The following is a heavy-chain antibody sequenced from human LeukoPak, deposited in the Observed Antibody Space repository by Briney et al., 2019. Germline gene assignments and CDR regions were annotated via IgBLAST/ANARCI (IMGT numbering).Heavy chain of an antibody. CDR3: ARDPSNTSGRYTYFDY. D-gene: IGHD3-16*02. J-gene: IGHJ4*02. CDR1: GYTFTSHG. Sequence: ASVKVSCKPYGYTFTSHGISWVRQAPGQGLEWMGWISAFNGETHYAQNLQGRVTMTTDTSTSTAYMELRSLRSDDTAVYYCARDPSNTSGRYTYFDYWGQGTLVTVSP. CDR2: ISAFNGET. V-gene: IGHV1-18*01.